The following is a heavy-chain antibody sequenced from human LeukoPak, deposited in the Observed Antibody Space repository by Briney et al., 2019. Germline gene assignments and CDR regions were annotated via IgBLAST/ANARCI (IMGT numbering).Heavy chain of an antibody. CDR2: INHSGST. CDR3: ARAPGIIRDFDY. Sequence: SETLSLTCTVSGDSISSSRSYWGWIRQPPGKGLEWIGEINHSGSTNYNPSPKSRVTISVDTSRNQFSLKLSSVTAADTAVYYCARAPGIIRDFDYWGQGTLVTVSS. J-gene: IGHJ4*02. D-gene: IGHD6-13*01. V-gene: IGHV4-39*07. CDR1: GDSISSSRSY.